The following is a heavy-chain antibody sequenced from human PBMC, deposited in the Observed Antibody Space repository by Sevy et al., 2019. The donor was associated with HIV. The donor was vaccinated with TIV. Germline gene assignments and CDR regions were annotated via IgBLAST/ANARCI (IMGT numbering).Heavy chain of an antibody. CDR2: INSDGSST. CDR3: ARVPSSGYGINY. J-gene: IGHJ4*02. CDR1: GFTFSSYW. D-gene: IGHD3-3*01. Sequence: GGSLRLSCAASGFTFSSYWMHWVRQAPGKGLVWVSRINSDGSSTSYADSVKGRFTISRDNAKNTLYLQMNSLRAEDTAVYYCARVPSSGYGINYWGQRTLVTVSS. V-gene: IGHV3-74*01.